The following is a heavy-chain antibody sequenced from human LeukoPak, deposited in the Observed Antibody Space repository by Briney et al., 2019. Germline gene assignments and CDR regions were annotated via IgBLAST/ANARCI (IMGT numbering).Heavy chain of an antibody. CDR1: GFTFRDSY. CDR3: ARTLNSGTKDY. CDR2: ISGISSDI. J-gene: IGHJ4*02. Sequence: GGSLRLSCAASGFTFRDSYMTWIRQAPGKGLEWVSHISGISSDIYYADSVKGRFTISRDNAKNSLYLQMNSLGAQDTAVYYCARTLNSGTKDYWGQGTLVTVSS. D-gene: IGHD3-10*01. V-gene: IGHV3-11*01.